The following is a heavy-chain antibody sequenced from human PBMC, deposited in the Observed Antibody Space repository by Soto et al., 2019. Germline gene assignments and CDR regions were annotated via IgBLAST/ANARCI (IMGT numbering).Heavy chain of an antibody. CDR3: ARDGAEWFGARGLDP. Sequence: SETLSLTCTVSGGSVSSGSYYWSWIRQPPGKGLEWIGYIYYSGSANYNPSLKSRVTISVDTSKNQFSLKLSSVTAADTAVYYCARDGAEWFGARGLDPWGQGTLVTVSS. CDR2: IYYSGSA. J-gene: IGHJ5*02. V-gene: IGHV4-61*01. D-gene: IGHD3-10*01. CDR1: GGSVSSGSYY.